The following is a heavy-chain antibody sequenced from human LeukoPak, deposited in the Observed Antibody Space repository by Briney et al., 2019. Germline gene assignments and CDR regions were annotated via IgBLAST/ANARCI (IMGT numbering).Heavy chain of an antibody. CDR2: IYHSGNT. D-gene: IGHD3-10*01. Sequence: SGTLSLTCAVSGGSISSSYWWSWVRQPPGKGLEWIGEIYHSGNTNYNPPLKSRVTISIDKSKNQFSLKLSSVTAADTAVYYCARLPSGWFGELLNLPGFDYWGQGTLVTVSS. CDR3: ARLPSGWFGELLNLPGFDY. V-gene: IGHV4-4*02. CDR1: GGSISSSYW. J-gene: IGHJ4*02.